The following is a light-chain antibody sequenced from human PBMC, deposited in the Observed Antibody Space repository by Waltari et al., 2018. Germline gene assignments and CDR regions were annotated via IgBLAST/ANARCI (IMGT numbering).Light chain of an antibody. Sequence: EIVLTQSPGTLSLSPGERVTLSCRASQYITGRWMNWYHQIPGQAPRRLIYGASTRATGIPDRLSGSGSGTDFTLTISRLEPEDSGVYYCQQYDGSVVTFGGGTKVEIK. J-gene: IGKJ4*01. CDR1: QYITGRW. CDR2: GAS. CDR3: QQYDGSVVT. V-gene: IGKV3-20*01.